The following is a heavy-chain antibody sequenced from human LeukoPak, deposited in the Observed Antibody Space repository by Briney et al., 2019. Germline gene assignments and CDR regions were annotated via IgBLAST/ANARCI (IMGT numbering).Heavy chain of an antibody. CDR3: ARDNYYASSGYYYIDY. CDR1: GFTFNTYA. J-gene: IGHJ4*02. Sequence: GRSLRLSCAASGFTFNTYAFHWVRQAPGKGLEWVAVTSYDGSNKYYADSVKDRFTISRDNSKNTLYLQMNSQRAEDTAVYYCARDNYYASSGYYYIDYWGQGTLVTVSS. D-gene: IGHD3-22*01. V-gene: IGHV3-30-3*01. CDR2: TSYDGSNK.